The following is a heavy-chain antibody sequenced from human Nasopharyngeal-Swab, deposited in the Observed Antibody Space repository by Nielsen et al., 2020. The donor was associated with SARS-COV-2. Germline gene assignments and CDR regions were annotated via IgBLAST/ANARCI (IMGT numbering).Heavy chain of an antibody. CDR1: GFTFSRYW. D-gene: IGHD3-10*01. J-gene: IGHJ6*02. CDR2: IKQDGSEK. V-gene: IGHV3-7*01. Sequence: GGSLRLSCAASGFTFSRYWMSWVRQAPGKGLEWVANIKQDGSEKDYVDSVKGRFIISRDNAKNSLFLQMNSLRAEDTALYYCAREVRMSRGLIIIDYDYYGMDVWGQGTTVTVSS. CDR3: AREVRMSRGLIIIDYDYYGMDV.